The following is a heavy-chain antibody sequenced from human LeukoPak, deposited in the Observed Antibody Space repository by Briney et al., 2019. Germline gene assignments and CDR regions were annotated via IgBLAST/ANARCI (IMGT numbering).Heavy chain of an antibody. D-gene: IGHD3-10*01. CDR1: GDSITGYY. CDR3: TKSDGYGLIRI. Sequence: KPSETLSLTCSVSGDSITGYYWGWIRQPPGKGLEWIGNIYYTGNTYYNSSLKSRVTISLDTSTNKFSLIEISMTAADTTADYCTKSDGYGLIRICGRGTMVTVSS. CDR2: IYYTGNT. V-gene: IGHV4-39*07. J-gene: IGHJ3*02.